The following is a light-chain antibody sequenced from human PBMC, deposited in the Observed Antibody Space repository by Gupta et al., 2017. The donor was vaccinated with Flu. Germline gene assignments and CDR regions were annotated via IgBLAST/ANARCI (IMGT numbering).Light chain of an antibody. CDR3: SSYTSSNTLYV. J-gene: IGLJ1*01. CDR1: SSDVGGYNN. V-gene: IGLV2-14*01. CDR2: EVS. Sequence: QSALTQPASVSGPPGQSITISCTGPSSDVGGYNNVSWYQQHPGKAPKLMIYEVSNRPSGVSNRFSGSKSGNTASLTISGLQAEDEADYYCSSYTSSNTLYVFGTGTKVTVL.